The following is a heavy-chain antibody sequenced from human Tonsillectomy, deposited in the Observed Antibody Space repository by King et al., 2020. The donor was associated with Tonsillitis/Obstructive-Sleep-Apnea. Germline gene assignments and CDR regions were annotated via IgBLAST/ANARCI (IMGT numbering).Heavy chain of an antibody. CDR2: ISYDGSNK. D-gene: IGHD3-10*01. CDR3: AREGAGVRVVRGAGAFDI. V-gene: IGHV3-30*04. J-gene: IGHJ3*02. CDR1: GFTFSSYA. Sequence: HEQLVQSGGGVVQPGRSLRLSCAASGFTFSSYAMHWVRQAPGKGLEWVAVISYDGSNKYYADSVKGRFTISRDNSKNTLYLQMNSLRAEDTAVYYCAREGAGVRVVRGAGAFDIWGQGTMVTVSS.